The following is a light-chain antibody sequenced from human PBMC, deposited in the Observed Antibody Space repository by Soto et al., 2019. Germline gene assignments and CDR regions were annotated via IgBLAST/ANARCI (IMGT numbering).Light chain of an antibody. Sequence: DIVLTQSPVTLSLSPGERATLSCRASQSVSSSYLAWYQQKPGQAPRLLIYGPSNRATGIPDRFSGSGSATDLTLTISRLEPEDFAVYYCQQYDTSPLTFGGGTKVDIK. CDR2: GPS. CDR3: QQYDTSPLT. V-gene: IGKV3-20*01. CDR1: QSVSSSY. J-gene: IGKJ4*01.